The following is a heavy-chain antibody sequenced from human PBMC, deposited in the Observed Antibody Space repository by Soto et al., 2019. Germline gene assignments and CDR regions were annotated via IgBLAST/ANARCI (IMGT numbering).Heavy chain of an antibody. CDR3: ARGTIDYGDYFDY. CDR2: INHSGST. CDR1: GGSFSGYY. V-gene: IGHV4-34*01. D-gene: IGHD4-17*01. Sequence: SETLSLTCAVYGGSFSGYYWSWIRQPPGKGLEWIGEINHSGSTNYNPSLKSRVTISVDTSKNQFSLKLSSVTAADTAVYYCARGTIDYGDYFDYWGQGTLVTVSS. J-gene: IGHJ4*02.